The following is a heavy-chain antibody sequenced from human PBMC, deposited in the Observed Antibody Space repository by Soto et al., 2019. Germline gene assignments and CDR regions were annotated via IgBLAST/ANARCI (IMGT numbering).Heavy chain of an antibody. V-gene: IGHV1-3*04. Sequence: QVNLVQSGAEVKKPGASVKVSCKASGYTFTANAMHWVRQVPGQRFEWMGWIFTDNGDTVYSQNFQGRVTITRDTSANTAYVDLSSLTSEDTAIYYCARGYQGSFDMWGQGTMVTVSS. J-gene: IGHJ3*02. D-gene: IGHD2-2*01. CDR3: ARGYQGSFDM. CDR2: IFTDNGDT. CDR1: GYTFTANA.